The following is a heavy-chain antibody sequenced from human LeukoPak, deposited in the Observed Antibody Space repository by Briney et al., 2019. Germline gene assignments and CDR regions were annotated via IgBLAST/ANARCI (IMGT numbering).Heavy chain of an antibody. CDR3: ARDNGGYTGIDY. Sequence: SETLSLTCTVSGGSVSSGDYYWSWIRQPPGKGLEWIGYIYYSGRTYYNPSLKSRVTISVDTSKNQFSLKLSSVTAADTAVYYCARDNGGYTGIDYWGQGTLVTVSS. CDR1: GGSVSSGDYY. CDR2: IYYSGRT. J-gene: IGHJ4*02. D-gene: IGHD2-8*01. V-gene: IGHV4-30-4*01.